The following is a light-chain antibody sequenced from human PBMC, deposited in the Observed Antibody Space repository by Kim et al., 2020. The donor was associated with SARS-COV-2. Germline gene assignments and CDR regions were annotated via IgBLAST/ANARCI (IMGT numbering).Light chain of an antibody. V-gene: IGKV3-15*01. CDR2: GAS. CDR1: QSVGSW. Sequence: VSPGESATLSGRASQSVGSWLAWYQQKPGQSPRLLIYGASARATGIPARFSGSGSGTDFSLTISSLQSEDFAVYYCQQYINWPPGTFGQGTKLEI. CDR3: QQYINWPPGT. J-gene: IGKJ2*02.